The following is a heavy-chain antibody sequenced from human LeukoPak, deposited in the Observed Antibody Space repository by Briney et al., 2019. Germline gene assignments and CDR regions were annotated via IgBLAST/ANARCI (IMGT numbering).Heavy chain of an antibody. CDR3: ASGGGRHQLADY. Sequence: GGSLRLSCVVSEFTVSRIDMSWVRQAPGKGLECVSIIYSGDSTYYAESVKGRFTISRDNSKNTVYLQMNSLRAEDTAVYYCASGGGRHQLADYWRQGTLVTVSS. CDR2: IYSGDST. D-gene: IGHD6-13*01. V-gene: IGHV3-66*01. CDR1: EFTVSRID. J-gene: IGHJ4*02.